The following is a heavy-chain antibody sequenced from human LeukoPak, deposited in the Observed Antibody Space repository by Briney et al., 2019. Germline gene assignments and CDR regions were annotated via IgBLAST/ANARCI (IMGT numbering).Heavy chain of an antibody. CDR3: ATHKSSSWRNNWFDP. D-gene: IGHD6-13*01. CDR1: GGTFSSYA. J-gene: IGHJ5*02. CDR2: IIPIFGTA. V-gene: IGHV1-69*05. Sequence: SVKVSCKASGGTFSSYAISWVRQAPGQGLEWMGRIIPIFGTANYAQKFQGRVTITTDESTSTAYMELSSLRSEDTAVYYCATHKSSSWRNNWFDPWGQGTLATVSS.